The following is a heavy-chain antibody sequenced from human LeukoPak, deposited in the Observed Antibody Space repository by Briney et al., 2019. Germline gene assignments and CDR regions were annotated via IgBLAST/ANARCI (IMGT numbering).Heavy chain of an antibody. CDR1: VYTFTGYY. V-gene: IGHV1-2*06. J-gene: IGHJ4*02. D-gene: IGHD1-26*01. Sequence: GASVKVSCKASVYTFTGYYIHWVRQAPGQGLEWMGRINPGSGGTNYAQKFQGRVAMTRDTSISTAYMELSRLRSDDTAVYYCAREQGGSGTYGVDYWGQGTLVTVSS. CDR3: AREQGGSGTYGVDY. CDR2: INPGSGGT.